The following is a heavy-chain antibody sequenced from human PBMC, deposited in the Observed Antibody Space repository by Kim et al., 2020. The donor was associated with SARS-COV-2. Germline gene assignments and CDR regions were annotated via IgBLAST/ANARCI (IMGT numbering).Heavy chain of an antibody. Sequence: SGPEVKKPGTSVKVSCKASGFTFTTSAIQWVRQPRGQRPEWIGWIVVGSGHTNYAQKFQERLTITSDMSTTTAYMELSSLGYEDTAVYYCAAVFCISTTCFGLEGDAFDIWGQGTMVTVSS. CDR1: GFTFTTSA. CDR3: AAVFCISTTCFGLEGDAFDI. CDR2: IVVGSGHT. J-gene: IGHJ3*02. V-gene: IGHV1-58*02. D-gene: IGHD2-2*01.